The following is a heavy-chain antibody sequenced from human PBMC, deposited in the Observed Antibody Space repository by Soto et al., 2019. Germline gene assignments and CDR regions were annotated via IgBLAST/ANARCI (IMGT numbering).Heavy chain of an antibody. CDR2: IYWDDDK. J-gene: IGHJ6*02. CDR3: AHRRGGSAGGGMDV. V-gene: IGHV2-5*02. CDR1: GFSLSTSGVG. Sequence: QITLKESGPPLVKPTQTLTLTCTFSGFSLSTSGVGVGWIRQPPGKALEWLALIYWDDDKRYSPSLKSRLTITKDTSKNQVVLTMTNMDPVDTATYYCAHRRGGSAGGGMDVWGQGTTVTVSS. D-gene: IGHD1-26*01.